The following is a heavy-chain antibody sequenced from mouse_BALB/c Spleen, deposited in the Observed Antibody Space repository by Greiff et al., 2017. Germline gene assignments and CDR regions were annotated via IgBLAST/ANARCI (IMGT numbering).Heavy chain of an antibody. CDR1: GFTFSDYY. CDR2: ISDGGSYT. J-gene: IGHJ2*01. CDR3: ARDEAFDY. Sequence: EVQGVESGGGLVKPGGSLKLSCAASGFTFSDYYMYWVRQTPEKRLEWVATISDGGSYTYYPDSVKGRFTISRDNAKNNLYLQMSSLKSEDTAMYYCARDEAFDYWGQGTTLTVSS. V-gene: IGHV5-4*02.